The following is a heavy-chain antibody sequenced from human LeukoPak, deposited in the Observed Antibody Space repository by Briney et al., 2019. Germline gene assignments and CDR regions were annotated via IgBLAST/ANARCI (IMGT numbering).Heavy chain of an antibody. D-gene: IGHD3-22*01. Sequence: ASVEVSCKVSGYTLTELSMHWVRQAPGKGLEWMGGFDPEDGETIYAQKFQGRVTMAEDTSTDTAYMELSSLRSEDTAVYYCATELGGSSGDWFDPWGQGTLVTVSS. CDR1: GYTLTELS. J-gene: IGHJ5*02. CDR2: FDPEDGET. V-gene: IGHV1-24*01. CDR3: ATELGGSSGDWFDP.